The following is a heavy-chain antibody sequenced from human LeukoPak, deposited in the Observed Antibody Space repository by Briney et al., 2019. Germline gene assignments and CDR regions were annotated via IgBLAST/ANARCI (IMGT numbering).Heavy chain of an antibody. D-gene: IGHD3-9*01. V-gene: IGHV4-4*02. CDR1: GGSISSSNW. Sequence: SETLSLTCAVSGGSISSSNWWSWFRQPPGKGLEWIGEIYHSGSTNYNPSLKSRVTISVDKSKNQISLKLSSVTAADTAVYYCSRGSYDILTGYSTLGEYWGQGTLVTVSS. CDR2: IYHSGST. J-gene: IGHJ4*02. CDR3: SRGSYDILTGYSTLGEY.